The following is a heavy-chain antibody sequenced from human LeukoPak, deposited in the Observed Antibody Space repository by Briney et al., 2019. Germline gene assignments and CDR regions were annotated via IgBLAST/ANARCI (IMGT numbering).Heavy chain of an antibody. Sequence: PGGSLRLSCAASGFTFSSYAMSWVRQAPGKGLKWVSTINDNGADTYYADSVKGRFTISRDNSKNTLYLQMNSLRAEDTAVYYCAKDFHGAVAGTLGSEGYWGQGTLVTVSS. J-gene: IGHJ4*02. D-gene: IGHD6-19*01. CDR1: GFTFSSYA. CDR2: INDNGADT. CDR3: AKDFHGAVAGTLGSEGY. V-gene: IGHV3-23*01.